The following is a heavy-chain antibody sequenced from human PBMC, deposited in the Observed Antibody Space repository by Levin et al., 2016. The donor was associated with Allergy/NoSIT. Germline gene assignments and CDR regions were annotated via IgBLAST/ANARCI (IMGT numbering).Heavy chain of an antibody. CDR3: ARDGQQQLVWGWGWPYYYGMDV. D-gene: IGHD6-13*01. V-gene: IGHV3-21*01. J-gene: IGHJ6*02. CDR2: ISSSSSYI. Sequence: WIRQPPGKGLEWVSSISSSSSYIYYADSVKGRFTISRDNAKNSLYLQMNSLRAEDTAVYYCARDGQQQLVWGWGWPYYYGMDVWGQGTTVTVSS.